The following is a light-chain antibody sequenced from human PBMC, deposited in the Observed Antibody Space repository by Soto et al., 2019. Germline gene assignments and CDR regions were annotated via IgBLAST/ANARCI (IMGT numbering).Light chain of an antibody. V-gene: IGKV1-33*01. CDR1: QDIKHY. CDR2: DTS. CDR3: QQYDNLLIT. Sequence: IRVTNSPSSVSASVGDRVTITCQARQDIKHYLNWYQQKPGKAPNLLIYDTSVLETGVPSRFSGSGSGTDFTFTISSLQPEGMATYYCQQYDNLLITFAQGTRLEIK. J-gene: IGKJ5*01.